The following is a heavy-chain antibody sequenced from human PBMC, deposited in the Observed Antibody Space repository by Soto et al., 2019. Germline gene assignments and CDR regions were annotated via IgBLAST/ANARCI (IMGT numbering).Heavy chain of an antibody. V-gene: IGHV3-48*02. J-gene: IGHJ5*02. CDR1: GFTFSTFN. CDR2: ISSSGSTI. Sequence: EVQLVESGGGLVQPGGSLRLSCAASGFTFSTFNMNWVRQAPGKGLEWVSYISSSGSTIYYADSVKGRFTISRDNAKNSLYLQMNSRRDEDTAVYYCAREGEGHCISSSCLNWFDPWGQGTMVTVSS. CDR3: AREGEGHCISSSCLNWFDP. D-gene: IGHD2-2*01.